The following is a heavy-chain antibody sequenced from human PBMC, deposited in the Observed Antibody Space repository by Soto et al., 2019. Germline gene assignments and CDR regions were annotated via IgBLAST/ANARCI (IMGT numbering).Heavy chain of an antibody. Sequence: QVQLQESGPGLVKPSQTLSLTCTVSGGSISSGDYYWSWIRQPPGKGLEWIGYIYYSGSTYYNPSLKRRINISVDTSKNQFSLKLSSVPAADTAGYYCARAQGSGFLVSWGQGTLVNVSS. D-gene: IGHD3-10*01. J-gene: IGHJ4*02. CDR2: IYYSGST. CDR1: GGSISSGDYY. CDR3: ARAQGSGFLVS. V-gene: IGHV4-30-4*01.